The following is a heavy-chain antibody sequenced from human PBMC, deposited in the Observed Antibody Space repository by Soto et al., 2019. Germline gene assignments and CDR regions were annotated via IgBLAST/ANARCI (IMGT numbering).Heavy chain of an antibody. D-gene: IGHD1-1*01. CDR3: VTNPPLPWNDYSFYFNY. J-gene: IGHJ4*02. CDR1: GFTLSDSW. V-gene: IGHV3-15*07. Sequence: PGGSLRLSCAASGFTLSDSWLNWVRQAPEKGLEWVGRIKSRADGGTTDFAAPVRGRFAISRDDSEYTLYLQMSSLTPEDTGVYYCVTNPPLPWNDYSFYFNYWGQGTQVTVSS. CDR2: IKSRADGGTT.